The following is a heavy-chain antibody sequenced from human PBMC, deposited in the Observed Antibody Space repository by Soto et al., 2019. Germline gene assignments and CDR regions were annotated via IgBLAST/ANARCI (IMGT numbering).Heavy chain of an antibody. CDR2: ISGGGGST. CDR1: GFAFSSFA. D-gene: IGHD2-21*01. Sequence: GSLRLSCAASGFAFSSFAMSWVRQAPGKGLEWVSTISGGGGSTYYADSVRGRFTISRDNSKNTLSLAMNSLRGEDTAIYYCARDILCYNCPYDYWGPGTRVTVSS. J-gene: IGHJ4*02. CDR3: ARDILCYNCPYDY. V-gene: IGHV3-23*01.